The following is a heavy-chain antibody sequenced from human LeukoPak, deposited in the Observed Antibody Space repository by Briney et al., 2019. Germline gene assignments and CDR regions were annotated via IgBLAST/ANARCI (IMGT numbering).Heavy chain of an antibody. CDR1: GGSFSGYY. J-gene: IGHJ4*02. D-gene: IGHD3-10*01. Sequence: SETLSLTCAVYGGSFSGYYWSWIRQPPGKGLEWIGEINHSGSTNYNSSLKSRVTISVDTSKNQFSLKLSSVTAADTAVYYCARGQSTMVYFDYWGQGTLVTVSS. V-gene: IGHV4-34*01. CDR2: INHSGST. CDR3: ARGQSTMVYFDY.